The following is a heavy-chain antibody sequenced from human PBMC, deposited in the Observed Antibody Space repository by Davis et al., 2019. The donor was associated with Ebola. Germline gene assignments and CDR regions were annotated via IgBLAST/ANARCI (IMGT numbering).Heavy chain of an antibody. D-gene: IGHD6-19*01. V-gene: IGHV1-69*13. CDR2: IIPMFGTA. Sequence: SVKVSCKASGGTFSSYAISWVRQAPGQGFEWMGGIIPMFGTANYEQKFQGRVTITADESTSTAYMELSSLRSEDTAVHYCARDPRGIAVAGKMAGEDYWGQGTLVTVSS. CDR1: GGTFSSYA. J-gene: IGHJ4*02. CDR3: ARDPRGIAVAGKMAGEDY.